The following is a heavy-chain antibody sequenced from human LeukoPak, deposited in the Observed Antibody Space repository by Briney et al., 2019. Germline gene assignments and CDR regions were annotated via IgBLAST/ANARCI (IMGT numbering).Heavy chain of an antibody. J-gene: IGHJ4*02. V-gene: IGHV3-30-3*01. Sequence: GGSLRLSCAASGFTFSSYAMHWVRQAPGKGLEWVAVISYDGSNKYYADSVKGRFTISRDNAKNSLYLQMNSLRAEDTAMYYCAREDDWNYEDYWGQGTLVTVSS. CDR2: ISYDGSNK. CDR3: AREDDWNYEDY. CDR1: GFTFSSYA. D-gene: IGHD1-7*01.